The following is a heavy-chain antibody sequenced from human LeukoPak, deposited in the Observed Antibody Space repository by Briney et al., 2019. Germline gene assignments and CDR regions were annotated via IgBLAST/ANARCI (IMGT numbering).Heavy chain of an antibody. J-gene: IGHJ4*02. Sequence: SETLSLTCTVSGGSISSGGYYWSWIRQHPGKGLEWIGYIYYSGSTYYNPSLKSRVTISVDTPKNQFSLKLSSVTAADTAVYYCASLDSSGYSSYFDSWGQGTLVTVSS. CDR3: ASLDSSGYSSYFDS. V-gene: IGHV4-31*03. CDR2: IYYSGST. CDR1: GGSISSGGYY. D-gene: IGHD3-22*01.